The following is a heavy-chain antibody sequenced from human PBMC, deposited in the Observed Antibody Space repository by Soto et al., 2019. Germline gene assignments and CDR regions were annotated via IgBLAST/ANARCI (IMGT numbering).Heavy chain of an antibody. CDR1: GGSISSYY. CDR3: ARVWDYYDSSGYSRGIDY. J-gene: IGHJ4*02. D-gene: IGHD3-22*01. CDR2: IYYSGST. V-gene: IGHV4-59*01. Sequence: SETLSLTCTVSGGSISSYYWSWIRQPPGKGLEWIGYIYYSGSTNYNPSLKSRVTISVDTSKNQFSLKLSSVTAADTAVYYCARVWDYYDSSGYSRGIDYWGQGTLVTVSS.